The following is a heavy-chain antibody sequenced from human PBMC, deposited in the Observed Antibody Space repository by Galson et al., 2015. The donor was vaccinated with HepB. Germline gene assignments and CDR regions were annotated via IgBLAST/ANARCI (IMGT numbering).Heavy chain of an antibody. J-gene: IGHJ4*02. V-gene: IGHV1-69*13. CDR2: IIPIFGTA. D-gene: IGHD2-2*01. Sequence: SVKVSCKASGGTFSSYAISWVRQAPGQGLEWMGGIIPIFGTANYAQKFQGRVTITADESTSTAYMELSSLRSEDTAVYYCATLSEGYCSSTSCYTLDYWGQGTLVTVSS. CDR3: ATLSEGYCSSTSCYTLDY. CDR1: GGTFSSYA.